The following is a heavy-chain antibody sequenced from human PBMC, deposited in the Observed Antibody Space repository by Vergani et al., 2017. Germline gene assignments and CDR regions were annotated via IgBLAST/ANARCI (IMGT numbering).Heavy chain of an antibody. CDR1: GGSISSYY. Sequence: QVQLQESGPGLVKPSETLSLTCTVSGGSISSYYWSWIRQPPGKGLEWIGYIYYSGSTNYNPSLKSQVTISVDTSKNQFSLKLSSVTAADTAVYYCARDLPDYGGNSGLFDYWGQGTLVTVSS. CDR3: ARDLPDYGGNSGLFDY. J-gene: IGHJ4*02. V-gene: IGHV4-59*01. CDR2: IYYSGST. D-gene: IGHD4-23*01.